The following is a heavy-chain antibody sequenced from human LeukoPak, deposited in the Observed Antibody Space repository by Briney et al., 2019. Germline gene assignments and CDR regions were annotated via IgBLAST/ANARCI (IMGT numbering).Heavy chain of an antibody. CDR3: ARGFRSAVAV. Sequence: GGSLRLSCAASEFTFSNHWMHWVRQAPGKGLMWVSHINSDESSTTYADSVKGRFTTSRDKARNTLYLQMNSLRAEDTAVYYCARGFRSAVAVWGQGTTVIVSS. CDR2: INSDESST. CDR1: EFTFSNHW. V-gene: IGHV3-74*01. J-gene: IGHJ6*02. D-gene: IGHD3-10*01.